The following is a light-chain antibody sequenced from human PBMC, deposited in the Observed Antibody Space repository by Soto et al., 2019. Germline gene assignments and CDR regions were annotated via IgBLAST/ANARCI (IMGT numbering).Light chain of an antibody. CDR3: QQYYSTPPT. Sequence: DIVMTRSPDSLAVSLGERATINCKSSQSILYSSNNNNYLAWYQQKPGQPPKLLIYWASTRESGVPDRFSGSGSGTDFTLTISSLQAEDVAVYNCQQYYSTPPTFGQGTKVEIK. V-gene: IGKV4-1*01. J-gene: IGKJ1*01. CDR2: WAS. CDR1: QSILYSSNNNNY.